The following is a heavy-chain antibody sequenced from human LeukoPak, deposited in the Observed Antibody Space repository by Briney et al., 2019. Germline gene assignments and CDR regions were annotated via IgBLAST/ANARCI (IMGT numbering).Heavy chain of an antibody. CDR3: ARDIVASYYYYYYGMDV. V-gene: IGHV4-39*07. Sequence: SETLSLTCTVSGGSISSSSYYWGWIRQPPGKGLEWIGSIYYSGSTYYNPSLKSRVTISVDTSKNQFSLKLSSVTAADTAVYYCARDIVASYYYYYYGMDVWGQGTTVTVSS. CDR1: GGSISSSSYY. J-gene: IGHJ6*02. CDR2: IYYSGST. D-gene: IGHD5-12*01.